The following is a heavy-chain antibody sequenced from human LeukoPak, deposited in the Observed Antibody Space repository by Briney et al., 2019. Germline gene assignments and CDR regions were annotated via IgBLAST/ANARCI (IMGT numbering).Heavy chain of an antibody. D-gene: IGHD2-21*02. CDR3: AKGRHGTASPFDY. Sequence: TGGSLRLSCAASGFTFGSYGMSWVRQAPGKGLEWVSFITPNADRASYADSVKGRFTISRDNSKNTLYLQMNSLRAEDTAVYYCAKGRHGTASPFDYWGQGTLVTVSS. J-gene: IGHJ4*02. CDR2: ITPNADRA. CDR1: GFTFGSYG. V-gene: IGHV3-23*01.